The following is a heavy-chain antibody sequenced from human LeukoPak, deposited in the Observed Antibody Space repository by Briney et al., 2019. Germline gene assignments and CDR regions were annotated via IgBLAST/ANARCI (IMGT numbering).Heavy chain of an antibody. D-gene: IGHD3-22*01. J-gene: IGHJ4*02. CDR2: ISNSGGST. Sequence: GGSLRLSCAASGFTFSTYAMGWVRQAPGKGLEWVSTISNSGGSTYYADSVEGRFTISRDNSKNTLYLQMNSLRAEDTAVYYCAKDITMIVDGTYWGQGTLVTVSS. CDR3: AKDITMIVDGTY. V-gene: IGHV3-23*01. CDR1: GFTFSTYA.